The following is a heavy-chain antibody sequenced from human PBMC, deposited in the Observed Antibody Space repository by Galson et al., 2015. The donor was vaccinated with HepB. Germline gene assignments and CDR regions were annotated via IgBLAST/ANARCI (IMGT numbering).Heavy chain of an antibody. Sequence: SLRLSCAASGFSVSNYYMSWVRQAPGKGLEGVSVVYSGGNTYYADSAKGRFTISRDNSKNTLYLHMSSLRAEDTAVYYCARDRCSDTTCYYSYAMDVWGQGTTVTVSS. V-gene: IGHV3-53*01. CDR3: ARDRCSDTTCYYSYAMDV. CDR2: VYSGGNT. CDR1: GFSVSNYY. D-gene: IGHD2-2*01. J-gene: IGHJ6*02.